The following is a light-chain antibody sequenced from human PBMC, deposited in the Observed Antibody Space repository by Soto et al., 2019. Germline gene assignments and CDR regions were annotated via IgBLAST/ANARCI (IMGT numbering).Light chain of an antibody. CDR2: ETT. V-gene: IGLV2-23*01. Sequence: QSVLTQPASVSGSPGQSITISCTGTSSDVGPYNLVSWYQHHPGKVPQLIIYETTKRPSGVSNRFSGSKSGNTASLTISGLQAEDEAHSHCSSYTGDYTLMFAGGTKLTVL. CDR3: SSYTGDYTLM. J-gene: IGLJ3*02. CDR1: SSDVGPYNL.